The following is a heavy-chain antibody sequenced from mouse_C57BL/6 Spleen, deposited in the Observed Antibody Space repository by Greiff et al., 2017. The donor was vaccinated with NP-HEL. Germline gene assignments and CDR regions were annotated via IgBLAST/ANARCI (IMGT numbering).Heavy chain of an antibody. CDR1: GYAFSSYW. J-gene: IGHJ3*01. CDR2: IYPGDGDT. CDR3: ACSYDGGAWFAY. Sequence: QVQLKESGAELVKPGAPVKISCKASGYAFSSYWMNWVKQRPGKGLEWIGQIYPGDGDTNYNGKFKGKATLTADKSSSTAYMQLSSLTSEDSAVYFCACSYDGGAWFAYWGQGTLVTVSA. D-gene: IGHD2-12*01. V-gene: IGHV1-80*01.